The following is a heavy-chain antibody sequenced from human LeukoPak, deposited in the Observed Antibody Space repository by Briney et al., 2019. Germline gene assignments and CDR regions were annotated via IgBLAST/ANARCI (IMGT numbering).Heavy chain of an antibody. J-gene: IGHJ4*02. D-gene: IGHD6-13*01. CDR3: ARDATGRAIRY. CDR1: GYTFTSYD. CDR2: MNPNSGNT. Sequence: ASVKVSCKASGYTFTSYDINWVRQATGQGLEWMGWMNPNSGNTGYAQKLQGRVTMTTDTSTSTAYMELRSLRSDDTAVYYCARDATGRAIRYWGQGTLVTVSS. V-gene: IGHV1-8*01.